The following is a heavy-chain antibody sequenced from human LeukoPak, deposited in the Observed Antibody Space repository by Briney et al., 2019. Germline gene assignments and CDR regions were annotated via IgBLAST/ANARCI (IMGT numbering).Heavy chain of an antibody. CDR2: IIPILGIA. CDR1: GGTFSSYA. Sequence: SVKVSCKASGGTFSSYAISWVRQAPGQGLEWMGRIIPILGIANYAQKFQGRVTITADKSTSTAYMELSSLRSEDTAVYYCARGSPAGAAFDIWGQGTMVTVSS. CDR3: ARGSPAGAAFDI. J-gene: IGHJ3*02. D-gene: IGHD7-27*01. V-gene: IGHV1-69*04.